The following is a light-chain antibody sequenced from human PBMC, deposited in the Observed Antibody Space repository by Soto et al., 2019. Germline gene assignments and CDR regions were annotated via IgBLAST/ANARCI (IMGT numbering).Light chain of an antibody. CDR1: ESVTNY. Sequence: STTSLSLSPEEWGTLSFRASESVTNYLAWYQQKPGQAPRLLVYDVSNRATGIPARFSGGGSGTDFTLTISNLEPEDFAVYYCQERSAWPWTVGQGTKVDIK. CDR2: DVS. J-gene: IGKJ1*01. V-gene: IGKV3-11*01. CDR3: QERSAWPWT.